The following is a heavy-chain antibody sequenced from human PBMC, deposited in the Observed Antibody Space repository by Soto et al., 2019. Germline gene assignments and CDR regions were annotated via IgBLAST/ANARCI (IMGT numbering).Heavy chain of an antibody. CDR2: ISGYNGDT. Sequence: ASVKVFCKASGYTFTSYYMHLVRQAPGQGLEWMGWISGYNGDTKYAQKVQGRVTMTIDTSTYTAYMELRSLTSDDTAIYYCAKNGQPPYYYYGMDVWGQGTTVTVSS. V-gene: IGHV1-18*04. D-gene: IGHD2-8*01. CDR1: GYTFTSYY. CDR3: AKNGQPPYYYYGMDV. J-gene: IGHJ6*02.